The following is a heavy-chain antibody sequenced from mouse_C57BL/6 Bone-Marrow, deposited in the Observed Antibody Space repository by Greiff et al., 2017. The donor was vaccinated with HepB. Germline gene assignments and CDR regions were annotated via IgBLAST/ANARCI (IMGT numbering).Heavy chain of an antibody. CDR2: IYPGNSDT. Sequence: EVKLVESGTVLARPGASVKMSCKTSGYTFTSYWMHWVKQRPGQGLEWIGAIYPGNSDTSYNQKFKGKAKLTAVTSASTAYMELSSLTNEDSAVYYCTRSNYEDYYAMDYWGQGTSVTVSS. J-gene: IGHJ4*01. D-gene: IGHD2-5*01. CDR3: TRSNYEDYYAMDY. V-gene: IGHV1-5*01. CDR1: GYTFTSYW.